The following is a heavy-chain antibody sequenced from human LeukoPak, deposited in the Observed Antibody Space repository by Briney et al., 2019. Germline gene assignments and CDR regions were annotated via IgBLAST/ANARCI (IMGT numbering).Heavy chain of an antibody. CDR2: ISGSGGST. V-gene: IGHV3-23*01. CDR1: GFTFSKNA. J-gene: IGHJ5*02. D-gene: IGHD3-3*01. Sequence: GGSLRLSCAASGFTFSKNAMSWVRQAPGKGLEWVSAISGSGGSTYYADSVKGRFTISRDNSKNTLYLQMNSLRAEDTAVYYCAKQFWRTQRYNWFDPWGQGTLVTVSS. CDR3: AKQFWRTQRYNWFDP.